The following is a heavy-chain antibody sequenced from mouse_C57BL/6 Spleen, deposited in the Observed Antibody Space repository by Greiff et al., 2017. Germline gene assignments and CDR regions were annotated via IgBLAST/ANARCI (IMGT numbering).Heavy chain of an antibody. J-gene: IGHJ3*01. Sequence: EVKLMESGPELVKPGASVKISCKASGYSFTDSNLNWVKQSNGKSLVWIGVINPNYGNTSYNQKFKGKATLTVDQSSSTAYMQLNSLTSEDSAVYDCARVGYSNLGFAYWGQGTLVPVSA. D-gene: IGHD2-5*01. V-gene: IGHV1-39*01. CDR1: GYSFTDSN. CDR2: INPNYGNT. CDR3: ARVGYSNLGFAY.